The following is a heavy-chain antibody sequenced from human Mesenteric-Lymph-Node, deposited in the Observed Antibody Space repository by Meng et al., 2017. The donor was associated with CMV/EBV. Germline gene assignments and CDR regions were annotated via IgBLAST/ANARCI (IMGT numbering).Heavy chain of an antibody. CDR1: GFTFRSYS. D-gene: IGHD3-3*01. Sequence: GESLKISCATSGFTFRSYSLTWVRRAPGKGLEWVSSITNTGGKVYYADSVQGRFTISRDNAKKSLYLEMNSLRAEDTAVYYCARLGFSADFGVVAWGQGTLVTVSS. V-gene: IGHV3-21*01. CDR2: ITNTGGKV. J-gene: IGHJ5*02. CDR3: ARLGFSADFGVVA.